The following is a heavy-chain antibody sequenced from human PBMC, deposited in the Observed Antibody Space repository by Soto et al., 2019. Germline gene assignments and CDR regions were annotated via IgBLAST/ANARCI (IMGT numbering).Heavy chain of an antibody. CDR3: ARGPSGYNRPNWFDP. CDR1: GFTFSSYS. D-gene: IGHD5-18*01. CDR2: ISSSSSTI. Sequence: EVQLVESGGGLVQPGGSLRLSCAASGFTFSSYSMNWVRQAPGKGLEWVSYISSSSSTIYYADSVKGRFTISRDNAKNSLYLQINSLRDEDTAVYYCARGPSGYNRPNWFDPWGQGTLVTVSS. V-gene: IGHV3-48*02. J-gene: IGHJ5*02.